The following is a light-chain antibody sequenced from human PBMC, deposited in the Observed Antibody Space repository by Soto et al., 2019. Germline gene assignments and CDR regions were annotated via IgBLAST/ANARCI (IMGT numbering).Light chain of an antibody. CDR3: QQYGTSEII. CDR2: DTS. CDR1: QTLSNSF. J-gene: IGKJ5*01. Sequence: EIVLTQSPGTLSLSPGERATLSCRASQTLSNSFIAWYQQKPGQAPRLLIYDTSSRATGVPDRYSASGSGTDFTLTISRLEPADFEVFFCQQYGTSEIIFGQGTRLEIK. V-gene: IGKV3-20*01.